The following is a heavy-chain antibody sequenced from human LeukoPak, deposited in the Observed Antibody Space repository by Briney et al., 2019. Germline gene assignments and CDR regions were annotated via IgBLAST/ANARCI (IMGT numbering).Heavy chain of an antibody. CDR3: ARGGYYDSSGTLWYFYL. V-gene: IGHV4-4*07. Sequence: KPSETLSLTCTVSGGSISSYYWSWIRQPAGKGLEWIGRIYTSGSTNYNPSLKSRVTMSVDTSKNQFSLKLSSVTAADTAVYYCARGGYYDSSGTLWYFYLWGRGTLVTVSS. CDR1: GGSISSYY. CDR2: IYTSGST. D-gene: IGHD3-22*01. J-gene: IGHJ2*01.